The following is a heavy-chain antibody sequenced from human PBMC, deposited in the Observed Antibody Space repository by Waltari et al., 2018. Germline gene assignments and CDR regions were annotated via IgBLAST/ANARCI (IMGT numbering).Heavy chain of an antibody. D-gene: IGHD6-13*01. CDR1: GYTFTSYG. CDR3: ARDTPYIAAAAPDEKAFDI. V-gene: IGHV1-18*01. J-gene: IGHJ3*02. Sequence: QVQLVQSGAEVKKPGASVKVSCKASGYTFTSYGISWVRQAPGQGLEWMGWISAYNGNTNYAQKLQGRVTMTTDTSTSTAYMELRSLRSDDTAVYYCARDTPYIAAAAPDEKAFDIWGQGTMVTVSS. CDR2: ISAYNGNT.